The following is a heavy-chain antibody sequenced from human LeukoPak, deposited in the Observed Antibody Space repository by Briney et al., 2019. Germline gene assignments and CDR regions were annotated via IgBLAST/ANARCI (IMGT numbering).Heavy chain of an antibody. Sequence: AGGSLRPSCAASGFTFSSYWMYWVRQAPGKGLVWVSRINTEGSSTTYADSVKGRFTISRDNAKNTLYLQMNSLRAEDTAVYYCARVVGASPPTYFDYWGQGTLVTVSS. CDR1: GFTFSSYW. CDR2: INTEGSST. J-gene: IGHJ4*02. D-gene: IGHD1-26*01. CDR3: ARVVGASPPTYFDY. V-gene: IGHV3-74*01.